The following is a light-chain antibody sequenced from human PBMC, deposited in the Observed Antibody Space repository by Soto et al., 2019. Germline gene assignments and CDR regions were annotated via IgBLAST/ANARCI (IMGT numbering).Light chain of an antibody. CDR2: GAS. CDR3: QQYSDSPT. Sequence: EIVFTQSPSTVSVSPGERATLSCRASRSVSSKLACYQQKPGQAPWLLIYGASTRATGIPARFSGSGSGTEFTLTISSLQSEDFAVYYCQQYSDSPTFGQGTKVDIK. V-gene: IGKV3D-15*01. J-gene: IGKJ1*01. CDR1: RSVSSK.